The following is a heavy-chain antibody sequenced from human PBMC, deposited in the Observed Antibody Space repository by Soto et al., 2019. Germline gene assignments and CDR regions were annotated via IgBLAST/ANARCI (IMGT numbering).Heavy chain of an antibody. D-gene: IGHD1-26*01. CDR3: AGSSPWELLFDY. Sequence: EVQLVESGGGLVQPGGSLRLSCAASGFTFSSYEMNWVRQAPGKGLEWVSYISSSGSTIYYADSVKGRFTISRDNAKNSLYLQMNSLRAEDTAVYYCAGSSPWELLFDYWGQGTLVTVSS. V-gene: IGHV3-48*03. J-gene: IGHJ4*02. CDR1: GFTFSSYE. CDR2: ISSSGSTI.